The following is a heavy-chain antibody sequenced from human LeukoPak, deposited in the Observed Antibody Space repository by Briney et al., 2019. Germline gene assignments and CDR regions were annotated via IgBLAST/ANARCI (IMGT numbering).Heavy chain of an antibody. CDR2: IWYDGSNK. CDR3: AKDPRGSYSRDYYYHMDV. D-gene: IGHD1-26*01. Sequence: PGRSLRLSCAASGFTFSSYGMHWVRQAPDKGLEWVAVIWYDGSNKYYADSVKGRFTISRDNSKNTLYLQMNSLRAEDAAVYYCAKDPRGSYSRDYYYHMDVWGKGTTVTVSS. CDR1: GFTFSSYG. J-gene: IGHJ6*03. V-gene: IGHV3-33*06.